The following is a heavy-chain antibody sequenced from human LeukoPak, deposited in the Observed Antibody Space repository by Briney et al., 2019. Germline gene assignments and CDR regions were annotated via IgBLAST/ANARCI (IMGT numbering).Heavy chain of an antibody. CDR3: ARGMRVAVAGKYFQH. Sequence: SETLSLTCAVYGGSFSGYYWSWIRQPPGKGLEWIGEINHSGGTNYKPSLKSRVTISVDTSKNQFSLKLSSVTAADTAVYYCARGMRVAVAGKYFQHWGQGTLVTVSS. CDR1: GGSFSGYY. V-gene: IGHV4-34*01. J-gene: IGHJ1*01. CDR2: INHSGGT. D-gene: IGHD6-19*01.